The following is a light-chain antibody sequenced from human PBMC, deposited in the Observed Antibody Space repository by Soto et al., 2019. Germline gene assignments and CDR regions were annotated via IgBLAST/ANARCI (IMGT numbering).Light chain of an antibody. J-gene: IGKJ2*01. CDR2: RVS. CDR3: MQGTNWPYT. CDR1: RSLVYKDGNTY. V-gene: IGKV2-30*01. Sequence: DIVMTQSPLSLPVTLGQPASISCRSSRSLVYKDGNTYLNWFHQRPGQSPRRLIYRVSDRDSGVPDSFSGTGSGTDFTLQISRVEAEDLGVYYCMQGTNWPYTFGQGTELEIK.